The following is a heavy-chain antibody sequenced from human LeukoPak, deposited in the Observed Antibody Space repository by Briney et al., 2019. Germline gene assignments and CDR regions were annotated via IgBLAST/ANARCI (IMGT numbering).Heavy chain of an antibody. V-gene: IGHV3-74*01. CDR1: GFAFSGYW. CDR2: IKTDGSRT. CDR3: ARDWLYGSDS. D-gene: IGHD2-8*01. J-gene: IGHJ5*02. Sequence: QPGGSLRLSCAASGFAFSGYWMHWVRQAPGKGLVWVSQIKTDGSRTDYADSVKGRFTVSRDNAKNTVYLQMNSLRAEDTAVYYCARDWLYGSDSWGQGTLVTVSS.